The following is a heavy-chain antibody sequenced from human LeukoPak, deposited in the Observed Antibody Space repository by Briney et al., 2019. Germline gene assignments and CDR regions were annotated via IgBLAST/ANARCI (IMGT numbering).Heavy chain of an antibody. CDR2: IHYSGIT. CDR3: ARASGAFDY. CDR1: GGSISSYY. Sequence: SETLSLTCTVSGGSISSYYWSWIRQPPGKGLEWIAYIHYSGITNYNPSLKSRVTISVDTSRNQFSLKLTSVTAADTAVYYCARASGAFDYWGQGALVTVSS. V-gene: IGHV4-59*01. J-gene: IGHJ4*02.